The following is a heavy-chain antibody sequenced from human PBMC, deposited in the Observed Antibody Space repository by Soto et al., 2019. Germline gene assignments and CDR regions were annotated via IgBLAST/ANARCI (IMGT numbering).Heavy chain of an antibody. CDR3: ARGGSYYDSGGYDSRYYYYYGMDV. V-gene: IGHV3-30-3*01. D-gene: IGHD3-22*01. J-gene: IGHJ6*02. CDR2: ISYDGSNK. CDR1: GFTFSSYA. Sequence: QVQLVESGGGVVQPGRSLRLSCAASGFTFSSYAMHWVRQAPGKGLEWVAVISYDGSNKYYADSVKGRFTISRDNSKNTLYLQMNSLRAEDTAVYYCARGGSYYDSGGYDSRYYYYYGMDVWGQGTTVTVSS.